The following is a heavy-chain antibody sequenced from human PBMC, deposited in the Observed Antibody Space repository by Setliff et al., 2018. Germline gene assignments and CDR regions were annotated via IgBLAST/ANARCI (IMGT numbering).Heavy chain of an antibody. CDR3: ARATYYYDSSGYFLDAFDI. Sequence: SVKVSCKASGGTFSSYAISWVRQAPGQGLEWMGGIIPIFGTANYAQKVQGRVTITTDESTSTAYMELSSLRSEDTAVYYCARATYYYDSSGYFLDAFDIWGQGTMVTVSS. V-gene: IGHV1-69*05. D-gene: IGHD3-22*01. CDR1: GGTFSSYA. CDR2: IIPIFGTA. J-gene: IGHJ3*02.